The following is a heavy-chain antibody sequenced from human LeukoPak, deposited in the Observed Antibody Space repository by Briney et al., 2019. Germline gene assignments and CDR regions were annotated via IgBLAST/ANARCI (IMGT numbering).Heavy chain of an antibody. Sequence: SVKVSCKASGGTFSSYAISWVRQAPGQGLEWMGRIIPILGIANYAQKFQGRVTITADKSTSTAYMELSSLRSEDTAVYYCARTKSGVVVIRRYFDYWGQGTLVTVSS. J-gene: IGHJ4*02. CDR1: GGTFSSYA. D-gene: IGHD3-22*01. CDR3: ARTKSGVVVIRRYFDY. V-gene: IGHV1-69*04. CDR2: IIPILGIA.